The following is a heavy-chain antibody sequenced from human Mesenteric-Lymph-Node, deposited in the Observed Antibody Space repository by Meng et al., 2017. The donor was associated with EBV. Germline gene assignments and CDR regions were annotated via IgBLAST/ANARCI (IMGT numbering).Heavy chain of an antibody. J-gene: IGHJ2*01. CDR2: INHSGST. D-gene: IGHD1-26*01. Sequence: QVQLQPWGAGLLKPSETLSLTCAVYGGSFSGYYWSWIRQPPGKGLEWIGEINHSGSTNYNPSLKSRVTISVDTSKNQFSLKLSSVTAADRAIYYCARGEIVRGEWYFDLWGRGTLVTVSS. V-gene: IGHV4-34*01. CDR3: ARGEIVRGEWYFDL. CDR1: GGSFSGYY.